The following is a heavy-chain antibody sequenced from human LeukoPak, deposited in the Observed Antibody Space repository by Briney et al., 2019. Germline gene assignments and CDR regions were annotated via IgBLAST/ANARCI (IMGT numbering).Heavy chain of an antibody. CDR2: IYYSGST. J-gene: IGHJ5*02. Sequence: NTSETLPLTCTVSGGSISSGDYYWSWIRQPPGKGLEWIGYIYYSGSTYYNPSLKSRVTISVDRSKNQFSLKLSSVTAADTAVYYCARAHYYDSSGYYGYNWFDPWGQGTLVTVSS. CDR1: GGSISSGDYY. V-gene: IGHV4-30-4*01. D-gene: IGHD3-22*01. CDR3: ARAHYYDSSGYYGYNWFDP.